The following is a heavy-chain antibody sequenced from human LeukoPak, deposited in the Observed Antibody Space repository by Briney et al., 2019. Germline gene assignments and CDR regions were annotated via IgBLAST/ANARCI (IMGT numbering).Heavy chain of an antibody. CDR3: ARDRPSITGTTLDYFDY. D-gene: IGHD1-7*01. V-gene: IGHV1-46*01. Sequence: ASVKVSCKASGYTFTSYYMHWVRQAPGQGLEWMGLINPSGGSTSYAQKFQGRVTITRDTSTSTVYMELSRLRSDDTAVYYCARDRPSITGTTLDYFDYWGQGTLLTVSS. J-gene: IGHJ4*02. CDR1: GYTFTSYY. CDR2: INPSGGST.